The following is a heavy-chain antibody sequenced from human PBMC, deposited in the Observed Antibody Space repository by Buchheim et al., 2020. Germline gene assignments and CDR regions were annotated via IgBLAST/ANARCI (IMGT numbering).Heavy chain of an antibody. Sequence: QLQLQESGPGLVKPSETLSLTCTVSGGSISSSSYYWGWIRQPPGKGLEWIGSIYYSGSTYYNPSLKSRVTISVDTSKNQFSLKLSAVTAADTSVYYCARYLGAASFDYWGQGTL. D-gene: IGHD2-15*01. CDR1: GGSISSSSYY. CDR3: ARYLGAASFDY. J-gene: IGHJ4*02. V-gene: IGHV4-39*01. CDR2: IYYSGST.